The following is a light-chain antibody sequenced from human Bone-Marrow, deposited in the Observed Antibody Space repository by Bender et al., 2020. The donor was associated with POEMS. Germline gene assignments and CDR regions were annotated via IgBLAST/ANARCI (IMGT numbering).Light chain of an antibody. CDR2: DVS. J-gene: IGLJ2*01. Sequence: QSALTQPASVSGSPGQSITISCTGTSSDIGGYDYVYWYQHHPGKAPKLIIYDVSNRPSGVSNRFSGSKSGNTASLTISGLQAEDEADYYCSSYISSSTLLFGGGTKLTVL. V-gene: IGLV2-14*03. CDR3: SSYISSSTLL. CDR1: SSDIGGYDY.